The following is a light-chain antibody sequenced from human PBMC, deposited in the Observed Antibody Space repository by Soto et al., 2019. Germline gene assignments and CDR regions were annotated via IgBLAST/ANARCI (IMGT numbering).Light chain of an antibody. V-gene: IGKV3-15*01. CDR3: QQYNKWPST. CDR1: QSVTTN. CDR2: GTS. J-gene: IGKJ1*01. Sequence: EIVLTQSPGTLSLSPEERATLSCRASQSVTTNLAWYQQKPGQAPRLLIYGTSNRAAGVPARYSGSRSGTDFTLTISSLQSEDFAVYYCQQYNKWPSTFGQGTKVDIK.